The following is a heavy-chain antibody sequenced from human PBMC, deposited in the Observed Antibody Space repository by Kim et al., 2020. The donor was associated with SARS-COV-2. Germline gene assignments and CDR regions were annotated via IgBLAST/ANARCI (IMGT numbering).Heavy chain of an antibody. J-gene: IGHJ4*02. Sequence: ASVKVSCKASGYTFTSYAMHWVRQAPGQRLEWMGWINAGNGNTRYSQKFQGRVTITRDTSASTAYMELSSLRSEDTAVYYCARDPTFIAVAGPKIIDYWGQGTLVTVSS. D-gene: IGHD6-19*01. CDR1: GYTFTSYA. CDR2: INAGNGNT. CDR3: ARDPTFIAVAGPKIIDY. V-gene: IGHV1-3*01.